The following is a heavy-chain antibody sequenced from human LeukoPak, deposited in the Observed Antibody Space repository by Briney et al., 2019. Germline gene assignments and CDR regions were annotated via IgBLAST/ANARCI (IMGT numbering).Heavy chain of an antibody. V-gene: IGHV6-1*01. CDR1: GDSVSSTSAG. J-gene: IGHJ3*02. Sequence: PSQTLSLTCAISGDSVSSTSAGWSWIRQSPSRGLEWLGRTYYRSKWYNEYAVSVKSRITVNPDTSNNQFSLQLNSVTPEDTAVYYCARGGSYAFDIWGQGTMVTVSS. CDR2: TYYRSKWYN. CDR3: ARGGSYAFDI.